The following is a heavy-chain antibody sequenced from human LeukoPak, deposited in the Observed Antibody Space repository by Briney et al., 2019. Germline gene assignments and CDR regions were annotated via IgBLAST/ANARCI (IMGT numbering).Heavy chain of an antibody. CDR1: GGSISGTYY. CDR3: ARGLDYGGNFDY. J-gene: IGHJ4*02. V-gene: IGHV4-34*01. D-gene: IGHD4-17*01. Sequence: PSETLSLTCTVSGGSISGTYYWSWIRQPPGKGLEWIGEINHSGSTNYNPSLKSRVTISVDTSKNQFSLKLSSVTAADTAVYYCARGLDYGGNFDYWGQGTLVTVSS. CDR2: INHSGST.